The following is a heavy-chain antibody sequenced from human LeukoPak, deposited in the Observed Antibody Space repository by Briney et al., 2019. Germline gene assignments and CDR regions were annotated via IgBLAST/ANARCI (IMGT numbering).Heavy chain of an antibody. J-gene: IGHJ2*01. CDR3: ARDLSKVGSRWYWHFDL. CDR1: GGSISSGPYY. V-gene: IGHV4-61*02. CDR2: IYTSGAT. Sequence: SETLSLTCTVSGGSISSGPYYWSWIRQPAGRGLEWIGRIYTSGATNYNPSLKSRVIISVDTSKNQFSLRVSSVTAADTAVYYCARDLSKVGSRWYWHFDLWGRGTPVTVSS. D-gene: IGHD6-13*01.